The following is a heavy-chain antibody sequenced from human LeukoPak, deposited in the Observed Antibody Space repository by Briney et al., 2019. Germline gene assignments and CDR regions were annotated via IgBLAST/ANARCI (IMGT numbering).Heavy chain of an antibody. V-gene: IGHV4-61*01. CDR1: GGSVSSGSYY. D-gene: IGHD1-14*01. Sequence: SETLSLTCTVSGGSVSSGSYYWSWIRQPPGEGLEWIGYIYYSGSTNYNPSLKSRVTISVDTSKNQFSLKLSSVTAADTAVYYCARDRRNLFDPWGQGTLVTVSS. CDR3: ARDRRNLFDP. J-gene: IGHJ5*02. CDR2: IYYSGST.